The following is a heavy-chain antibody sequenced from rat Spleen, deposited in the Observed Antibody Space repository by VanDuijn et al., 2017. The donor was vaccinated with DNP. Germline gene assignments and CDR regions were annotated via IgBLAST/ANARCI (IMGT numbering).Heavy chain of an antibody. J-gene: IGHJ2*01. Sequence: EVQLVESGGGLVQPGRSLKLSCAASGFTFSDYYMAWVRQAPTEGLECVACMSPTSRSSYYRDSVKGRFTVSRDDAKSILYLQMDSLRSEDTATYYCTRGGTYYFDYWGQGVMVTVSS. CDR1: GFTFSDYY. CDR2: MSPTSRSS. V-gene: IGHV5-20*01. CDR3: TRGGTYYFDY.